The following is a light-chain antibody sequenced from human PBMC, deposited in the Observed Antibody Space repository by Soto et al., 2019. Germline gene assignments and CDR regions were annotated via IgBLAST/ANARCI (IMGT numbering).Light chain of an antibody. J-gene: IGLJ2*01. CDR3: SSYAGYSNLV. CDR1: SSDVGDYNY. CDR2: EVN. V-gene: IGLV2-8*01. Sequence: QSALTQPPSASGSPGQSVTISCTGSSSDVGDYNYVSWYQQHPGKAPKLMIYEVNKRPSGVPDRFSGYKSGNTASLTVSGLQAEDEADYYCSSYAGYSNLVFGGGTKLTVL.